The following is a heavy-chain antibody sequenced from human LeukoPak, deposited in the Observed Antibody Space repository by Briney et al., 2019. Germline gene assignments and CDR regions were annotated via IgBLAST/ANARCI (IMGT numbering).Heavy chain of an antibody. D-gene: IGHD6-19*01. J-gene: IGHJ3*02. CDR3: ARKQWLTSDAFDI. V-gene: IGHV3-21*01. CDR1: GFTFSSYS. CDR2: ISSSSSYI. Sequence: GGSLRLSCAASGFTFSSYSMNWVRQAPGKGLEWVSSISSSSSYIYYADSVKGRFTISRDNAENSLYLQMNSLRAEDTAVYYCARKQWLTSDAFDIWGQGTMVTVSS.